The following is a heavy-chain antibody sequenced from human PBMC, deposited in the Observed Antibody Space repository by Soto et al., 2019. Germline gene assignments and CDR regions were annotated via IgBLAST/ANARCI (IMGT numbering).Heavy chain of an antibody. CDR3: ARDTMGRGVGSHY. V-gene: IGHV4-31*03. D-gene: IGHD3-10*01. J-gene: IGHJ4*02. Sequence: QVQLQESGPGLVKPSQTLSLTCTVSGGSISSGGYYWSWIRQHPGKGLEWIGYIYYSGSTYYNTSLNSRVTIAVDTSKNQFSLKLSSVTAADTAVYYCARDTMGRGVGSHYWGQGTLVTVSS. CDR2: IYYSGST. CDR1: GGSISSGGYY.